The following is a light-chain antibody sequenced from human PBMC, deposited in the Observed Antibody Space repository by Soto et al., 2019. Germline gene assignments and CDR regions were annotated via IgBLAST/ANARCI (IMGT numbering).Light chain of an antibody. CDR3: QQLNSYPIT. CDR2: ASS. V-gene: IGKV1-9*01. J-gene: IGKJ5*01. Sequence: DIQLTQSPSFLSASVGDRVTITCRASQGLSSDSAWYQQKPGKAPKLLIYASSTLQSGVPSRFSGSGSGTEYTLTLSSLQPEDFATYYCQQLNSYPITFGQGTRLEIK. CDR1: QGLSSD.